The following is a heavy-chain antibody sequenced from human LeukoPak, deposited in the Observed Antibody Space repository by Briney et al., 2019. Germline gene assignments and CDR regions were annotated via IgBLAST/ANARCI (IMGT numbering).Heavy chain of an antibody. J-gene: IGHJ3*02. V-gene: IGHV3-30-3*01. D-gene: IGHD3-22*01. CDR2: ISYDGSNK. CDR3: AGSGYFDSSGYHDAFDI. Sequence: PGRSLRLSCAASGFTFSRYGMHWVRQAPGTGLEWVAVISYDGSNKYDADSVKGRFTISRDNSKNTLYLQMNSLRVEDTAVYYCAGSGYFDSSGYHDAFDIWGQGTMVTVSS. CDR1: GFTFSRYG.